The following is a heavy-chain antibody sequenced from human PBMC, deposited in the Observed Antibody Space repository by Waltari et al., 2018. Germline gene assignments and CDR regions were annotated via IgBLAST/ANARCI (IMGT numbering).Heavy chain of an antibody. CDR3: ARDSEYYYGMDV. CDR2: ITSSGSTI. V-gene: IGHV3-48*03. Sequence: EGQLVESGGGLVQPGGSLRLSCAASGFSFSSYEMNWVRQAPGKGLEWISYITSSGSTIYYADSVKVRFTISRDNAKNSLYLQMNSLRAEDTAVYFCARDSEYYYGMDVWGQGTTVWVSS. J-gene: IGHJ6*02. D-gene: IGHD3-10*01. CDR1: GFSFSSYE.